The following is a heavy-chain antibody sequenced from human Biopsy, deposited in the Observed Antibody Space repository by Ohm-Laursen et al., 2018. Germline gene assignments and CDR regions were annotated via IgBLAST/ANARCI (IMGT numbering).Heavy chain of an antibody. J-gene: IGHJ3*02. D-gene: IGHD1-26*01. V-gene: IGHV4-61*01. Sequence: SDTLSLTCTVSGDSLSSGPDNWSWIRQPPGRGLEYIGFIYSGGNTNYNPSLQNRVTMLVDTSKNQFSLNRRSVTAADPAVYYCARGTGRYYVSGAFDIWGQGTVVTVSS. CDR2: IYSGGNT. CDR3: ARGTGRYYVSGAFDI. CDR1: GDSLSSGPDN.